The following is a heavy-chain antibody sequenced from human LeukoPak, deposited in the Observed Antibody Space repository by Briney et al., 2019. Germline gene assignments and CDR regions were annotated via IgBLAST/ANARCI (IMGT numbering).Heavy chain of an antibody. CDR1: GFTFSSYA. CDR2: ISYDGSNK. CDR3: ASSRSYLDY. J-gene: IGHJ4*02. Sequence: GGSLRLSCAASGFTFSSYAMHWVRQAPGKGLEWVAVISYDGSNKYYADSVKGRFTISRDNSKNTLYLQMNSLRAEDTAVYYCASSRSYLDYWGQGTLVTVSS. V-gene: IGHV3-30*04.